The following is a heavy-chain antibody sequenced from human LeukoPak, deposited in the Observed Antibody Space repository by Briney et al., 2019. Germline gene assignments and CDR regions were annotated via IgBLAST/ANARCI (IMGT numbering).Heavy chain of an antibody. Sequence: GGSLRLSCEASGFTFSTYPMHWVRQAPDKGLEWVAMISYHGSNEYYADSVKGRFTISRDNSKNTLYLQMNSLRAEDTAVDYCAREYYGSGSYSADYWGQGTLVTVSS. V-gene: IGHV3-30*04. CDR2: ISYHGSNE. CDR1: GFTFSTYP. J-gene: IGHJ4*02. CDR3: AREYYGSGSYSADY. D-gene: IGHD3-10*01.